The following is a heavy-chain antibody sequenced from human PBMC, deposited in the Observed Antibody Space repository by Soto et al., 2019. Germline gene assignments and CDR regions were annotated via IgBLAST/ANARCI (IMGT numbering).Heavy chain of an antibody. CDR2: ISYDGSNK. V-gene: IGHV3-30*18. D-gene: IGHD5-12*01. CDR3: AQDRGIYSGYGYYFDY. J-gene: IGHJ4*02. CDR1: GFTFSSYG. Sequence: PGGSLRLSCAASGFTFSSYGMHWVRQAPGKGLEWVAVISYDGSNKYYADSVKGRFTISRDNSKNTLYLQMNSLRAEDTAAYYCAQDRGIYSGYGYYFDYWGQGTLVTVSS.